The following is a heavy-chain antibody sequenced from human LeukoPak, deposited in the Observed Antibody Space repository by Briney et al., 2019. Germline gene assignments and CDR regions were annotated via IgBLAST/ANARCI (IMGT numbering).Heavy chain of an antibody. V-gene: IGHV3-21*01. CDR1: GFTFSSYG. CDR3: ARGEAATDDAFDI. J-gene: IGHJ3*02. Sequence: GRSLRLSCAASGFTFSSYGMHWVRQAPGKGLEWVSSISSSSSYIYYADSVKGRFTISRDNAKNSLYLQMNSLRAEDTAVYYCARGEAATDDAFDIWGQGTMVTVSS. CDR2: ISSSSSYI. D-gene: IGHD6-13*01.